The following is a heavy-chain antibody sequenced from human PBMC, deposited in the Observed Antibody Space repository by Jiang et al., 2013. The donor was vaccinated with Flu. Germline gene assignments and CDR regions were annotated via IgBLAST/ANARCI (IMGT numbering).Heavy chain of an antibody. J-gene: IGHJ4*02. CDR3: ARDCGKGNYYFDY. V-gene: IGHV3-33*01. D-gene: IGHD4-23*01. CDR1: GFTFSSYG. Sequence: QLLESGGGVVQPGRSLRLSCAASGFTFSSYGMHWVRQAPGKGLEWVAVIWYDGSNKYYADSVKGRFTISRDNSKNTLYLQMNSLRAEDTAVYYCARDCGKGNYYFDYWGQGTLVTVSS. CDR2: IWYDGSNK.